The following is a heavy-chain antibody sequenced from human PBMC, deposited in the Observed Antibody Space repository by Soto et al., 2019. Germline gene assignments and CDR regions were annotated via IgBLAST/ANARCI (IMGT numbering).Heavy chain of an antibody. J-gene: IGHJ4*02. CDR2: ISNDGSKK. CDR1: GFTFSNYG. V-gene: IGHV3-30*18. Sequence: QVQLVESGGGVVQPGRSLTLSCAASGFTFSNYGIHWVRQAPGKGLEWVAVISNDGSKKYYVDSVKGRFTISRDTSKNTVFLQMNSLRAEDTAVYYCAKAGDGYNSFFDYWGRGTLITVSS. CDR3: AKAGDGYNSFFDY. D-gene: IGHD2-21*01.